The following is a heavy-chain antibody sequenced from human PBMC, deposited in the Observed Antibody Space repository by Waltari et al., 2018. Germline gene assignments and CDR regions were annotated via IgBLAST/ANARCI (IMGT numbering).Heavy chain of an antibody. Sequence: QVQLVQSGAEVKKPGASVKVSCKVSGYTLTALSMHWMRRAPGKGLEWMGGFDPEDGETIYAQKFQGRVTMTEDTSTDTAYMELSSLRSEDTAVYYCATGKNYYYDSSGYLAYWGQGTLVTVSS. CDR1: GYTLTALS. D-gene: IGHD3-22*01. CDR3: ATGKNYYYDSSGYLAY. CDR2: FDPEDGET. J-gene: IGHJ4*02. V-gene: IGHV1-24*01.